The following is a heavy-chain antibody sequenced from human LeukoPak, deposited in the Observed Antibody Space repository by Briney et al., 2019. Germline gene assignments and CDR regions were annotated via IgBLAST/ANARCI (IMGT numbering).Heavy chain of an antibody. D-gene: IGHD2/OR15-2a*01. CDR3: ARDFYHNY. Sequence: QTGGSLRLSCAASGFTFSSYAMHWVRQAPGKGLEWVAFISYDGSTKYYADSAKGRFTFSRDNSKNTLYLQMNSLRTDDTAVYYCARDFYHNYWGQGTLVTVSS. CDR2: ISYDGSTK. V-gene: IGHV3-30*04. CDR1: GFTFSSYA. J-gene: IGHJ4*02.